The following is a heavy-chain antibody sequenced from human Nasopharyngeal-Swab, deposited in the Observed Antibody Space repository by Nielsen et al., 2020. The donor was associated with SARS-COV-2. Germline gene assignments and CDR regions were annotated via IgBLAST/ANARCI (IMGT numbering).Heavy chain of an antibody. J-gene: IGHJ5*02. V-gene: IGHV1-2*06. CDR2: INPNSGGT. D-gene: IGHD2-2*01. Sequence: GSAKDSCKASGDTFTGYYMHWVRQAPGQGLEWMGRINPNSGGTNYAQKFQGRVTMTRDTSISTAYMELSRLRSDDTAVYHCARGEVLSSTSYNWFDPWGQGTLVTVSS. CDR1: GDTFTGYY. CDR3: ARGEVLSSTSYNWFDP.